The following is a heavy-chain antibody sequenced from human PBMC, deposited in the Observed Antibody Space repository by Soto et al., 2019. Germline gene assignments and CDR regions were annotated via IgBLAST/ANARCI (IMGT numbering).Heavy chain of an antibody. V-gene: IGHV3-11*01. J-gene: IGHJ4*02. Sequence: QVQLVESGGDLVKPGGSLRLSCAASGFTFSDYYMSWIRQAPGKGLEWVSYISSRDSIIYYADSVKGRFTISRDNAKNSLYLQMNSLRAEDTAVYYCARDLGYYDSSGYFDYWGQGTLVTVSS. CDR3: ARDLGYYDSSGYFDY. D-gene: IGHD3-22*01. CDR2: ISSRDSII. CDR1: GFTFSDYY.